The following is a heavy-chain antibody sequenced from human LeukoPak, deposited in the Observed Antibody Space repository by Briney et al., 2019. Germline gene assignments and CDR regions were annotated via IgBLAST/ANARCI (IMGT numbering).Heavy chain of an antibody. CDR1: GFTVSSNY. V-gene: IGHV3-66*01. J-gene: IGHJ5*02. CDR2: IYSGGST. D-gene: IGHD6-13*01. CDR3: LKDMYRISAPAPGA. Sequence: GGSLRLSCAASGFTVSSNYMSWVRQAPGKGLEWVSVIYSGGSTYYADSVKGRFTISRDNSQNTLYLQMSSLRAEEKAVYYCLKDMYRISAPAPGAWGQGTLVTVSS.